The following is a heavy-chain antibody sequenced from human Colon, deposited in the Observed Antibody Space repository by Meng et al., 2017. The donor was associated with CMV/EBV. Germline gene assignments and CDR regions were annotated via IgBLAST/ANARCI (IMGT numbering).Heavy chain of an antibody. D-gene: IGHD5-18*01. Sequence: GGSLRPSCAASGFTFDDYAMHWVRQVPGKGLEWVSGINWNSGRIGYADSVKGRFTISRDNAKNSLYLQMNSLRAEDTALYYCSKDIEPLQLWLPGGPFDIWGQGTMVTVSS. CDR3: SKDIEPLQLWLPGGPFDI. V-gene: IGHV3-9*01. J-gene: IGHJ3*02. CDR1: GFTFDDYA. CDR2: INWNSGRI.